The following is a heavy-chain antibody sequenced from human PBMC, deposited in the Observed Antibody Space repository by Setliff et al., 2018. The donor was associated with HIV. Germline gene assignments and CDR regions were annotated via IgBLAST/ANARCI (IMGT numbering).Heavy chain of an antibody. V-gene: IGHV3-74*01. CDR1: GLSSSFAW. CDR2: INNDETIT. CDR3: ATLWMRGGYFDT. Sequence: GGSLRLSCEASGLSSSFAWMHWVRQVPGKGLMWVSHINNDETITKYADSVKGRFTISRDNAKNTVYLQMNSLRPEDTAVYYCATLWMRGGYFDTWGQGTLVTVSS. D-gene: IGHD2-15*01. J-gene: IGHJ4*02.